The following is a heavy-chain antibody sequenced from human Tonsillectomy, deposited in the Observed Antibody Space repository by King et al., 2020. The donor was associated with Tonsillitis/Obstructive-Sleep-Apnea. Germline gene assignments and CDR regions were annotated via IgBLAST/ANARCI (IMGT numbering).Heavy chain of an antibody. Sequence: VQLVESGGGVVQPGRSLRLSCAASGFTFSSYAMHWVRQAPGKGLEWVAVISFDGTNKYYADSVKGRFTISRDNSKNTLYLQMNSLGAEDTAVYYCARVRIHPGITVGGYYFDYWGQGTPVTVSS. CDR1: GFTFSSYA. CDR2: ISFDGTNK. V-gene: IGHV3-30*01. D-gene: IGHD6-19*01. CDR3: ARVRIHPGITVGGYYFDY. J-gene: IGHJ4*02.